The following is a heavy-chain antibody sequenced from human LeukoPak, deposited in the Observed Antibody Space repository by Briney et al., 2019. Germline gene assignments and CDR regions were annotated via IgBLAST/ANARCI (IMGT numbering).Heavy chain of an antibody. V-gene: IGHV3-9*01. CDR3: AKGVWGYSYGSYFDY. CDR2: ISWNSGSI. J-gene: IGHJ4*02. CDR1: GFTFDDYA. Sequence: GRSLRLSCAASGFTFDDYAMHWVRQAPGKGLEWVSGISWNSGSIGYADSVKGRFTISRDNAKNSLYLQMNSLRAEDTALYYCAKGVWGYSYGSYFDYWGQGTLVTASS. D-gene: IGHD5-18*01.